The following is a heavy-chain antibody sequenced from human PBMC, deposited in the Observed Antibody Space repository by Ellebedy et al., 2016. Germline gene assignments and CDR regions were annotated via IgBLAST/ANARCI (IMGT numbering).Heavy chain of an antibody. CDR2: ISWDGGHT. D-gene: IGHD6-25*01. CDR1: GFTFDDYA. V-gene: IGHV3-43D*03. CDR3: ARAATYAFDL. Sequence: GGSLRLXXAASGFTFDDYAMHWVRQTPERGLEWVSLISWDGGHTFYADSVKGRFTISRDNAKNSLYLQMNSLRAEDTAVYYCARAATYAFDLWGQGTMVTVSS. J-gene: IGHJ3*01.